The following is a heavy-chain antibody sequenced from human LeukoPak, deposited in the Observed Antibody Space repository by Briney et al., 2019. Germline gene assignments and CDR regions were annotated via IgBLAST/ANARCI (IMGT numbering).Heavy chain of an antibody. J-gene: IGHJ4*02. CDR2: IYHSGST. Sequence: SETLSLTCAVSGGSISSGGYSWSWIRQPPGKGLEWVGYIYHSGSTYYNPSLKSRVTISVDRSKNQFSLKLSSVTAADTAVYYCAREYGDYVFFDYWGQGTLVTVSS. CDR1: GGSISSGGYS. D-gene: IGHD4-17*01. CDR3: AREYGDYVFFDY. V-gene: IGHV4-30-2*01.